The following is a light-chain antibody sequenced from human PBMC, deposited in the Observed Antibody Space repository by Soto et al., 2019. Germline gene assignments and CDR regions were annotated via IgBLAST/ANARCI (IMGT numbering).Light chain of an antibody. V-gene: IGLV2-14*01. CDR2: QVS. Sequence: QSALTQPASVSGSPGQPITISCTGTSSDIGGFDFVSWYQQHPGKAPKVMIYQVSYRPSGVSNRFTGSKSGNTASLTISGLQAEDEADYYCSSYTSSSTVVFGGGTKVTVL. CDR1: SSDIGGFDF. J-gene: IGLJ2*01. CDR3: SSYTSSSTVV.